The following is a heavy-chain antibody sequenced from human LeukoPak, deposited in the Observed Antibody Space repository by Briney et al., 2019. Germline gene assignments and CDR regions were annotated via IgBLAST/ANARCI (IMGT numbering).Heavy chain of an antibody. CDR1: GFTFSSHS. J-gene: IGHJ4*02. Sequence: GGSLRLSCAASGFTFSSHSKNWVRQAPGKGLEWVSYISSSSSTIYYADSVKGRFTISRDNAKNSLYLQMNSLRAEDTAVYYCARGAYYYEDWGQGTLVTVSS. V-gene: IGHV3-48*01. D-gene: IGHD3-22*01. CDR2: ISSSSSTI. CDR3: ARGAYYYED.